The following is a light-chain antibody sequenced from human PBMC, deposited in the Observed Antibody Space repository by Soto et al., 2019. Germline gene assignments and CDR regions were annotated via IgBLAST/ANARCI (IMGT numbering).Light chain of an antibody. CDR1: QSVSSSY. J-gene: IGKJ1*01. CDR3: QQYGSSPPVT. V-gene: IGKV3-20*01. Sequence: EIVLTQSPGALSLTPGERATLSRRASQSVSSSYLAWYQQKPGQAPRLLIYGASSRATGIPDRFSGSGSGTDFTLTISRLEPEDFAVYYCQQYGSSPPVTFGQGTKVDI. CDR2: GAS.